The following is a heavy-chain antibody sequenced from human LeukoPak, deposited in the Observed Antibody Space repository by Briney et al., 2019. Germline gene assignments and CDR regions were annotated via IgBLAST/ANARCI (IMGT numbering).Heavy chain of an antibody. Sequence: GSLRLSCAASGFTFSSYAMSWVRQAPGKGLEWVSAISGSGGSTYYADSVKGRFTISRDNSKNTLYLQMNSLRAEDTAVYYCAKGTYYDILTGPTYFDYWGQGTLVTVSS. D-gene: IGHD3-9*01. CDR3: AKGTYYDILTGPTYFDY. V-gene: IGHV3-23*01. J-gene: IGHJ4*02. CDR1: GFTFSSYA. CDR2: ISGSGGST.